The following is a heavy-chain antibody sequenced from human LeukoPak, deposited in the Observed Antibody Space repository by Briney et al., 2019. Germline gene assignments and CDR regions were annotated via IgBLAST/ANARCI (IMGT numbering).Heavy chain of an antibody. CDR1: GFTFSSYG. CDR2: IKQDGSDK. CDR3: AREKGNYDGYYNYYMDV. J-gene: IGHJ6*03. V-gene: IGHV3-7*01. D-gene: IGHD4-11*01. Sequence: GGSLRLSCAASGFTFSSYGINWVRQAPGKGLEWVANIKQDGSDKYYVDSVKGRFTISRDNAKNSLYLQVNSLRAEDTAVYYCAREKGNYDGYYNYYMDVWGKGTTVTVSS.